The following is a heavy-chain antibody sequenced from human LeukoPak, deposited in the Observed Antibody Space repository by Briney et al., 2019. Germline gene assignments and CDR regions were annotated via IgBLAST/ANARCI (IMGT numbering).Heavy chain of an antibody. CDR1: GFTFGDYA. J-gene: IGHJ6*03. CDR2: IRSKAYGGTT. D-gene: IGHD6-13*01. CDR3: TRVVGVAAAKLYYYYYMDV. Sequence: GGSLRLSCTASGFTFGDYAMSWFRQAPGKGLEWVGFIRSKAYGGTTEYAASVKGRFTISRDDSKSIAYLQMNSLKTEDTAVYYCTRVVGVAAAKLYYYYYMDVWGKGTTVTISS. V-gene: IGHV3-49*03.